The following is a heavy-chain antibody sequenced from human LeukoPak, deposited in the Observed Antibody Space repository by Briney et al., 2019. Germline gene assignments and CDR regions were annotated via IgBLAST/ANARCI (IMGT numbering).Heavy chain of an antibody. Sequence: GGSLRLSCAASGFTFSDYYMSWIRQAPGKGLEWVSAISGSGGSTYYADSVKGRFTISRDNSKNTLYLQMNSLRAEDTAVYYCAKELRYFDWFPQDWGQGTLVTVSS. D-gene: IGHD3-9*01. CDR3: AKELRYFDWFPQD. CDR2: ISGSGGST. J-gene: IGHJ4*02. V-gene: IGHV3-23*01. CDR1: GFTFSDYY.